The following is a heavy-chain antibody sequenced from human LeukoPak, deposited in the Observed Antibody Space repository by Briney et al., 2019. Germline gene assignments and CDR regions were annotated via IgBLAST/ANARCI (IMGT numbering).Heavy chain of an antibody. J-gene: IGHJ4*02. CDR2: INHSGST. D-gene: IGHD2-2*01. CDR1: GGSISSSNW. V-gene: IGHV4-4*02. CDR3: ARLWFSTDY. Sequence: PSGTLSLTCAVSGGSISSSNWWSWVRQPPGKGLEWIGEINHSGSTNYNPSLKSRVTISVDTSKNQFSLKLSSVTAADTAVYYCARLWFSTDYWGQGTLVTVSS.